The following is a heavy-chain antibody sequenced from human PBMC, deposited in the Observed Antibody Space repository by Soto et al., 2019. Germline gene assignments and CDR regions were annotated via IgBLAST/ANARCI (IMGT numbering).Heavy chain of an antibody. V-gene: IGHV3-23*01. CDR2: ISGSGGST. CDR1: GFTFSSYA. D-gene: IGHD4-17*01. Sequence: EVQLLESGGGLVQPGGSLRLSCAASGFTFSSYAMSWVRQAPGKGLEWVSAISGSGGSTCYADSVKGRFTISRDNSKNTLYLQMNSLRAEDTAVYDCEKDLIENNAGEEEPTTVTKGRYFDYWGQGTLVTVSS. CDR3: EKDLIENNAGEEEPTTVTKGRYFDY. J-gene: IGHJ4*02.